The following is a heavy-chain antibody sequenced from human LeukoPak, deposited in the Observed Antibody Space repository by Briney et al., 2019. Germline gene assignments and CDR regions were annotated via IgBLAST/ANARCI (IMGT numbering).Heavy chain of an antibody. CDR3: ARGGDDIVVVPAAVQNWFDP. J-gene: IGHJ5*02. CDR1: GYTFTSYG. D-gene: IGHD2-2*01. CDR2: ISAYNVNT. Sequence: GASVKVSYKASGYTFTSYGISWVGQAPGQGIEWMGWISAYNVNTNYAQKLQGRVTMTTDTSTSTAYMELRRLRSDDTAVYYCARGGDDIVVVPAAVQNWFDPWGQGTLVTVSS. V-gene: IGHV1-18*01.